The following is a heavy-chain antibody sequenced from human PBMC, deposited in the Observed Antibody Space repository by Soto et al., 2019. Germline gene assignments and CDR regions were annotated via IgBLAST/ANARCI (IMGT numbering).Heavy chain of an antibody. CDR2: ISYDGDHK. D-gene: IGHD1-20*01. V-gene: IGHV3-30-3*01. CDR1: GCIVSTYG. CDR3: ARVFFSKKKENMTGDFGFGS. Sequence: LSLSCAASGCIVSTYGMHWVRQTPGKRLEWVAVISYDGDHKHYTDSVKGRFTISRDNSKNTLYLLMNSLRSEDTAIYYCARVFFSKKKENMTGDFGFGSSGQ. J-gene: IGHJ5*02.